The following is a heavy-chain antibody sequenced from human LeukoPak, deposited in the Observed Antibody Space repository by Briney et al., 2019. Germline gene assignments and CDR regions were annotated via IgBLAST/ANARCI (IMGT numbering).Heavy chain of an antibody. D-gene: IGHD3-10*01. CDR2: TYYRSRWYY. CDR1: GNSVSSPGAA. Sequence: SQTLSLTCVISGNSVSSPGAAWSWIRQSPSRGLEWLGRTYYRSRWYYDYAVSVKSRITINPDTSKNQISPQLNSVTPDDTAVYYCARDGVPSGNPFDYWGQRTLVTVSS. CDR3: ARDGVPSGNPFDY. V-gene: IGHV6-1*01. J-gene: IGHJ4*02.